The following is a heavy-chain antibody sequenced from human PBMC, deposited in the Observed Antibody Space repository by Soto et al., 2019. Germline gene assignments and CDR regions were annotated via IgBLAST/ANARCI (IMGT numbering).Heavy chain of an antibody. CDR3: ARAGGLLVDY. V-gene: IGHV3-30*04. Sequence: QVQLVESGGGVVQPGRSLRLSCAASGFMFSSYAMHWVRQAPGKGLEWVAVKTYDGSNTYYADSVKGRFTISRDNSKNTLYLQMNSLRAEDTAVYHCARAGGLLVDYWGHGTLVTVSS. CDR2: KTYDGSNT. CDR1: GFMFSSYA. J-gene: IGHJ4*01. D-gene: IGHD1-26*01.